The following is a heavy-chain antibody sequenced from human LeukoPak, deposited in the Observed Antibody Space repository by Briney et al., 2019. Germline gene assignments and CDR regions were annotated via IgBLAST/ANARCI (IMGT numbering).Heavy chain of an antibody. Sequence: NPSETLSLTCTVSAGSISSSSYYWGWIRQPPGKGLECIGSIYYSGSTYYNPSLKSRVTISVDTSKNQFSLKLSSVTAADTAVYYCARDNVLLWFGELLRAFDIWGQGTMVTVSS. CDR3: ARDNVLLWFGELLRAFDI. V-gene: IGHV4-39*07. CDR2: IYYSGST. J-gene: IGHJ3*02. D-gene: IGHD3-10*01. CDR1: AGSISSSSYY.